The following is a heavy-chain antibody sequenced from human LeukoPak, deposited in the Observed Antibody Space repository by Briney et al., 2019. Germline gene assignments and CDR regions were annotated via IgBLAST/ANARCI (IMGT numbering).Heavy chain of an antibody. CDR3: AKEVTPDRSGFDAFDI. CDR2: ISSSGSTI. Sequence: GGSLRLSCAASGFTFSSYEMDWVRQAPGKGLEWVSYISSSGSTIYYADSVKGRFTISRDNAKNPLYLQMNSLRAEDTAVYYCAKEVTPDRSGFDAFDIWGQGTMVTVSS. V-gene: IGHV3-48*03. J-gene: IGHJ3*02. CDR1: GFTFSSYE. D-gene: IGHD3-22*01.